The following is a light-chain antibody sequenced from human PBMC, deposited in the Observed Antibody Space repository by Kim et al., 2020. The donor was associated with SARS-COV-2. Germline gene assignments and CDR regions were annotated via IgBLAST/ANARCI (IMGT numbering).Light chain of an antibody. V-gene: IGLV2-18*02. J-gene: IGLJ3*02. CDR2: EVS. CDR3: SSYTSSSTWV. Sequence: GQSVTRSCTGTSRDVSSYDRVSWYQQPPGTAPKVMIYEVSNRPSGVPDRFSGSKSGNTASLTISGLQAEDEADYYCSSYTSSSTWVFGGGTQLTVL. CDR1: SRDVSSYDR.